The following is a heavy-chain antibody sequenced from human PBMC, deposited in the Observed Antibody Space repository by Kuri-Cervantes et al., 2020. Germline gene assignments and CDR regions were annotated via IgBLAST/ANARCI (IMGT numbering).Heavy chain of an antibody. CDR2: ISYDGSNK. CDR1: GFTFSSYG. D-gene: IGHD3-22*01. J-gene: IGHJ4*02. V-gene: IGHV3-30*18. CDR3: AKDTVVVITPNFDY. Sequence: GGSLRLSCAASGFTFSSYGMHWVRQAPGKGLEWVAVISYDGSNKYYADSVKGRFTISRDNSKNTLYLQMNSPRAEDTAVYYCAKDTVVVITPNFDYWGQGTLVTVSS.